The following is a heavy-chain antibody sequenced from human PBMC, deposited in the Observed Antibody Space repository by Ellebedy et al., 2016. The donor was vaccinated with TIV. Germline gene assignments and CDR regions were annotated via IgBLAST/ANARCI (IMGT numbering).Heavy chain of an antibody. J-gene: IGHJ4*02. CDR3: ARNRHVERGDCLDF. V-gene: IGHV3-33*01. CDR2: IWYDGGNK. D-gene: IGHD2-21*02. CDR1: GFIFSTYG. Sequence: PGGSLRLSCEASGFIFSTYGMHWVRQAPGKGLEWVAFIWYDGGNKYYADSVKGRFTISRDNSKNTLYLQMNNLGAEDTAGFYCARNRHVERGDCLDFWGQGTLVTVSS.